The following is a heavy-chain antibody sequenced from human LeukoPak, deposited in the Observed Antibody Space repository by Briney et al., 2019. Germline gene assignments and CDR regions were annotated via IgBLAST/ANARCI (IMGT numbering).Heavy chain of an antibody. V-gene: IGHV3-9*01. CDR1: GFTFDDYA. CDR3: AKGLRSSYNRNDVPGDY. J-gene: IGHJ4*02. Sequence: GGSLRLSCAASGFTFDDYAMHWVRQAPGKGLEWVSGISWNSGSIGYADSVKGRFTISRDNAKNSLYLQMNSLRAEDTALYYCAKGLRSSYNRNDVPGDYWGQGTLVTVSS. D-gene: IGHD1-20*01. CDR2: ISWNSGSI.